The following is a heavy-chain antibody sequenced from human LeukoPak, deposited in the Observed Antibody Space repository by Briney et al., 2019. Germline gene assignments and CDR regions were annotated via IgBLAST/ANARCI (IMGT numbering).Heavy chain of an antibody. V-gene: IGHV3-30*04. Sequence: PGGSLRLSCAASGFTFSSYAMHWVRQAPGKGLEWVAVISYDGSNKYYADSVKGRFTISRDNSKNTLYLQMNSLRAEDTAVYYCARGDLWTTVTIFGVWGKGTTVTVSS. CDR1: GFTFSSYA. CDR3: ARGDLWTTVTIFGV. J-gene: IGHJ6*04. D-gene: IGHD4-17*01. CDR2: ISYDGSNK.